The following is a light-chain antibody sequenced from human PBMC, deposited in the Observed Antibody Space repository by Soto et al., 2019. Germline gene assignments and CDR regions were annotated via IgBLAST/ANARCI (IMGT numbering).Light chain of an antibody. V-gene: IGKV3-15*01. Sequence: EIVMTQSPATLSVSPGERATLSCRASQSVSSNLAWYQQKPGQAPRLLIYDASTRATDIPTRFSGSGSGTEFTLTISSLEPEDFAVYYCQQRRNWLLSFGGGTKVEIK. CDR3: QQRRNWLLS. CDR2: DAS. CDR1: QSVSSN. J-gene: IGKJ4*01.